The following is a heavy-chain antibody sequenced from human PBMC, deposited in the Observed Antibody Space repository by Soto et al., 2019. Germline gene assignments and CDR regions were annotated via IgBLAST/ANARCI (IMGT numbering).Heavy chain of an antibody. CDR2: ISSSSSYI. CDR3: ASDRYYYGSGSYYAAAYYYYGMDV. D-gene: IGHD3-10*01. J-gene: IGHJ6*02. V-gene: IGHV3-21*01. Sequence: EVQLVESGGGLVKPGGSLRLSCAASGFTFSSYSMNWVRQAPGKGLEWVSSISSSSSYIYYADSVKGRFTISRDNAKNSLYLQMNSLRAEDTAVYYCASDRYYYGSGSYYAAAYYYYGMDVWGQGTTVTVSS. CDR1: GFTFSSYS.